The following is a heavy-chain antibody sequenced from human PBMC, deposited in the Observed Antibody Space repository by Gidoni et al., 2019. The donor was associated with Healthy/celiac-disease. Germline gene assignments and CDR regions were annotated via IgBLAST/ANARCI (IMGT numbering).Heavy chain of an antibody. J-gene: IGHJ6*02. CDR2: VSWHSGSI. D-gene: IGHD3-3*01. CDR1: GFTLDDYG. V-gene: IGHV3-9*01. Sequence: EVQLVESGGGLVQPGRSLRLSCPASGFTLDDYGMHWVRRAPGKGLGWVSGVSWHSGSIGYADSVKGRFTISRDNAKNSLYLQMNSLRAEDTALYYCAKAGYGYDFWSGYYLGGMDVWGQGTTVTVSS. CDR3: AKAGYGYDFWSGYYLGGMDV.